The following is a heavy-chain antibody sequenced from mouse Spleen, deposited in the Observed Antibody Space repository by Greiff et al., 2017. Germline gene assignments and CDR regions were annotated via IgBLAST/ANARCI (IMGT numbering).Heavy chain of an antibody. CDR2: IWSGGST. D-gene: IGHD4-1*01. Sequence: QVQLKESGPGLVQPSQSLSITCTVSGFSLTSYGVHWVRQSPGKGLEWLGVIWSGGSTDYNAAFISRLSISKDNSKSQVFFKMNSLQADDTAIYYCARKANWSYWYFDVWGAGTTVTVSS. CDR1: GFSLTSYG. CDR3: ARKANWSYWYFDV. J-gene: IGHJ1*01. V-gene: IGHV2-2*01.